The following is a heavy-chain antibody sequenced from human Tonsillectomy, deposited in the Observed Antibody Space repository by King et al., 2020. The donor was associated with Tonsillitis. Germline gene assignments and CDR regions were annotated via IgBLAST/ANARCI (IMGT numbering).Heavy chain of an antibody. CDR2: IYPGDSDT. Sequence: QLVQSGAEVKKPGESLKISCQGSGYTFDIYWIGWVRQMPGKGLEWMGIIYPGDSDTRYSPSFQGQVTISADKSINTAYLHWSSLNVSDTAMYYCARIGGITDFWGQGTTVTVSS. D-gene: IGHD3-16*01. J-gene: IGHJ6*02. CDR3: ARIGGITDF. V-gene: IGHV5-51*01. CDR1: GYTFDIYW.